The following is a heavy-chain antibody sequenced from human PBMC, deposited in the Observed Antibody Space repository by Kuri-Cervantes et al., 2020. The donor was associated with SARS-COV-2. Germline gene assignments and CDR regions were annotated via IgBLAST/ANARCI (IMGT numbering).Heavy chain of an antibody. Sequence: GGSLRLSCAASGFTFSSYWMSWVRQAPGKGLEWVANIKQDGSEKYYVDSVKGRFTISRDNAKTSLYLQMNSLRAEDTAVYDCARDRELGTRGTNWFDPWGQGTLVTVSS. CDR3: ARDRELGTRGTNWFDP. J-gene: IGHJ5*02. D-gene: IGHD7-27*01. CDR2: IKQDGSEK. V-gene: IGHV3-7*01. CDR1: GFTFSSYW.